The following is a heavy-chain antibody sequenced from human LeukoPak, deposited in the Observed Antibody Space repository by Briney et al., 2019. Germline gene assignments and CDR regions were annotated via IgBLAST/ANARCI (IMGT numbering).Heavy chain of an antibody. J-gene: IGHJ3*02. Sequence: GGSLRLSCAASGFTFTAYYMSWIRQAPGKGLQWLSYISDGGTTIFNADSVKGRFTISSDNAKNSLYLQLSSLKGEDTAVYYCARVGKVGATGALDIWGQGTLVTVSS. D-gene: IGHD1-26*01. V-gene: IGHV3-11*04. CDR3: ARVGKVGATGALDI. CDR2: ISDGGTTI. CDR1: GFTFTAYY.